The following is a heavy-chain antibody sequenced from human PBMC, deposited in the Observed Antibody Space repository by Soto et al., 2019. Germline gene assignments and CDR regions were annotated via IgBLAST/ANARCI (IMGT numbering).Heavy chain of an antibody. V-gene: IGHV4-61*01. Sequence: ETLSLTCTVSGGSVSSGSYYWSWIRQPPGKGLEWIGYIYYSGSTNYNPSLKSRVTISVDTSKNQFSLKLSSVTAADTAVYYCARARYSSSSHYFDYWGQGTLVTVSS. CDR2: IYYSGST. D-gene: IGHD6-6*01. J-gene: IGHJ4*02. CDR3: ARARYSSSSHYFDY. CDR1: GGSVSSGSYY.